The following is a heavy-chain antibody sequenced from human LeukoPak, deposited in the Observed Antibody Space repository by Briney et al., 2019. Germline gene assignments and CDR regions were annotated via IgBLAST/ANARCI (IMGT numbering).Heavy chain of an antibody. J-gene: IGHJ4*02. D-gene: IGHD2-8*01. Sequence: GGSLRLSCAASGFTFSSYEMNWVRQAPGKGLEWVSYISSSGSTIYYADSVKGRFTISRDNAKNSLYLQMNSLRAEDTAVYYCAKDPDCTSGICYTFFDYWGQGTLVTVSS. CDR2: ISSSGSTI. CDR1: GFTFSSYE. V-gene: IGHV3-48*03. CDR3: AKDPDCTSGICYTFFDY.